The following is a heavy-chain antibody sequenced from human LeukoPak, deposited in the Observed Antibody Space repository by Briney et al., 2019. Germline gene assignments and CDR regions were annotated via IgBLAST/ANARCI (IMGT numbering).Heavy chain of an antibody. J-gene: IGHJ6*03. CDR1: GYTFTSYD. CDR2: MNPNSGNT. CDR3: ARVSKSTVAGTHYYYYYYMDV. Sequence: ASVKVSCKASGYTFTSYDINWVRQATGQGLEWMGWMNPNSGNTGHAQKFQGRVTMTRNTSISTAYMELSSLRSEDTAVYYCARVSKSTVAGTHYYYYYYMDVWGKGTTVTISS. V-gene: IGHV1-8*01. D-gene: IGHD6-19*01.